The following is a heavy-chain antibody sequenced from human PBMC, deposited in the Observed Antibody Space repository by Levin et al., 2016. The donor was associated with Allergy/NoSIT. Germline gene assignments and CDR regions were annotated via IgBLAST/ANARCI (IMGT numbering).Heavy chain of an antibody. D-gene: IGHD6-13*01. CDR3: AREQQLDPNWFDP. V-gene: IGHV1-3*01. Sequence: WVRQAPGQRLEWMGWINAGNGNTKYSQKFQGRVTITRDTSASTAYMELSSLRSEDTAVYYCAREQQLDPNWFDPWGQGTLVTVSS. J-gene: IGHJ5*02. CDR2: INAGNGNT.